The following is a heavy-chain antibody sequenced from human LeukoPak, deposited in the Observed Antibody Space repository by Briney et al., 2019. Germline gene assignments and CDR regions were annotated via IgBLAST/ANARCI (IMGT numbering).Heavy chain of an antibody. CDR3: TTSRHSSSWYYNDY. J-gene: IGHJ4*02. D-gene: IGHD6-13*01. V-gene: IGHV3-48*01. Sequence: GGSLRLSCVGSGFTFSGNSMNWVRQAPGRGLEWVSHISASSTIIHYADSVKGRVTISRDNAKNSVFLQMNRLRVEDTAVYYCTTSRHSSSWYYNDYWGQAILVTVS. CDR1: GFTFSGNS. CDR2: ISASSTII.